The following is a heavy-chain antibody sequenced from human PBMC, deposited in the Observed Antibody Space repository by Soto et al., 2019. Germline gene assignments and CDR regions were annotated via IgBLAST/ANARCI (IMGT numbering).Heavy chain of an antibody. Sequence: PSETLSLTCTVSGGSISSYYWSWIRQPPGKGLEWIGYIYYSVSTNYNPSLKSRVTISVDTSKNQFSLKLSSVTAADTAVYYCASQYYDILTGYYAYYYYGMDVWGQGTTVTVSS. CDR1: GGSISSYY. CDR3: ASQYYDILTGYYAYYYYGMDV. CDR2: IYYSVST. D-gene: IGHD3-9*01. J-gene: IGHJ6*02. V-gene: IGHV4-59*08.